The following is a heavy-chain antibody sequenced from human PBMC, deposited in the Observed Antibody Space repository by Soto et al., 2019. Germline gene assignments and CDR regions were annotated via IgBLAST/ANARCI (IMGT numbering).Heavy chain of an antibody. D-gene: IGHD1-26*01. CDR3: ARAPYSGNYEGGMDV. Sequence: QVPLVQSGAEVKKPGASVKVSCKASGYTFTSYGINWVRQAPGQGLEWMGWISAYNGNTNYAQKLQGRVTMTTDTSTSTAYMELRSLRSDDKAVYYCARAPYSGNYEGGMDVWGQGTTVTVSS. J-gene: IGHJ6*02. CDR2: ISAYNGNT. CDR1: GYTFTSYG. V-gene: IGHV1-18*01.